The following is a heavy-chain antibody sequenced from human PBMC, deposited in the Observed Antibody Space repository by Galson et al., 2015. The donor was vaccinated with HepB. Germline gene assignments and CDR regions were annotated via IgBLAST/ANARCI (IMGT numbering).Heavy chain of an antibody. CDR2: IVPIFGTA. J-gene: IGHJ6*03. V-gene: IGHV1-69*13. Sequence: SVKVSCKASGGTFSSYAISWVRQAPGQGLEWMGGIVPIFGTANYAQKFQGRVTITADESTSTAYMELSSLRSEDTAVYYCARGPFSPPPYYYYYYMDVWGKGTTVTVSS. CDR3: ARGPFSPPPYYYYYYMDV. CDR1: GGTFSSYA.